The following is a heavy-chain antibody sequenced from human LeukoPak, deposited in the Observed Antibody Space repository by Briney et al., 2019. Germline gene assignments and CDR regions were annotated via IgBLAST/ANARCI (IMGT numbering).Heavy chain of an antibody. D-gene: IGHD2-2*01. J-gene: IGHJ4*02. V-gene: IGHV3-7*01. CDR2: IKQDGSEK. CDR1: GFTFSSYW. CDR3: ARGRYCSSTSCQGYDY. Sequence: GGSLRLSCAASGFTFSSYWMSWVRQAPGKGLEWVANIKQDGSEKYYVDSVKGRFTISRDNAKSSLYLQMNSLRAEDTAVYYCARGRYCSSTSCQGYDYWGQGTLVTVSS.